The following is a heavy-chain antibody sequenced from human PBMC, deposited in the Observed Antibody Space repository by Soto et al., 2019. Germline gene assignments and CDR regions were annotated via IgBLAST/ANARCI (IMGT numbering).Heavy chain of an antibody. V-gene: IGHV4-39*06. J-gene: IGHJ4*02. CDR3: ARILHQPLLQANYFAS. D-gene: IGHD2-2*01. CDR2: IYYSGST. CDR1: GDSISSSSYY. Sequence: PSETLSLTCTVSGDSISSSSYYWGWIRQPPGQGLEWMGSIYYSGSTYYNPSLQIRATISVDTSKNQFPLKLSSVTAADPAVYSCARILHQPLLQANYFASWGQGTLVTVSS.